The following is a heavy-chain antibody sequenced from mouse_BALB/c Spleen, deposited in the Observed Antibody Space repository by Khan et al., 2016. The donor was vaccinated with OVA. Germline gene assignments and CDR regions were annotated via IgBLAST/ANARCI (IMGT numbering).Heavy chain of an antibody. CDR2: IWSDGST. D-gene: IGHD2-12*01. V-gene: IGHV2-6-1*01. J-gene: IGHJ4*01. CDR1: GLSLTNSG. CDR3: ARQPCYNYSCIDY. Sequence: QVRPQQPGPGLVAPSQSLFITCTFSGLSLTNSGLHLVRYSPGKGLEWLVVIWSDGSTTYNSALKSRLTISKVNSKVQVFLKMNMLQSEDTAVYFSARQPCYNYSCIDYWGQGTSVTVSS.